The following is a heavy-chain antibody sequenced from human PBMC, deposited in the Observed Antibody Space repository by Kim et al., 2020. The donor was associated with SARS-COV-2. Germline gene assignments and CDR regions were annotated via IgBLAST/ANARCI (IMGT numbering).Heavy chain of an antibody. CDR2: T. Sequence: TYYADSVKGRFTISRDNSKNTLYLQMSSLRAEDTAVYYCVKRDVLRDPRYWGQGTLVTVSS. D-gene: IGHD4-17*01. V-gene: IGHV3-64D*06. CDR3: VKRDVLRDPRY. J-gene: IGHJ4*02.